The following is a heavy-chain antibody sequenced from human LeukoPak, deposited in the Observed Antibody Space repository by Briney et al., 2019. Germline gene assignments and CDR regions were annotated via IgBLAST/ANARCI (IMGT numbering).Heavy chain of an antibody. CDR3: AAFLLQQINVFDI. D-gene: IGHD1-1*01. Sequence: KTSETLSLTCTVSGGSISSYYWSWIRQPPGKGLEWIGYIYYSGSTNYNPSLKSRVTISVDTSKNQFSLKLSSVTAADTAVYYCAAFLLQQINVFDIWGQGTMVTVSS. CDR2: IYYSGST. J-gene: IGHJ3*02. CDR1: GGSISSYY. V-gene: IGHV4-59*08.